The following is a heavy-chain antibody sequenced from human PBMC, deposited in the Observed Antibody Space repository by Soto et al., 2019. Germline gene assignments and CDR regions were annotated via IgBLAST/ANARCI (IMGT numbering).Heavy chain of an antibody. J-gene: IGHJ4*02. CDR3: ARDGRRDGYSSFDY. V-gene: IGHV1-18*04. CDR2: ISAYNGNT. D-gene: IGHD4-4*01. Sequence: ASVKVSCKASGYTFTSYGISWVRQAPGQGLEWMGWISAYNGNTNYAQKLQGRVTMTTDTSTSTAYMELRSPRSDDTAVYYCARDGRRDGYSSFDYWGQGTLVTVSS. CDR1: GYTFTSYG.